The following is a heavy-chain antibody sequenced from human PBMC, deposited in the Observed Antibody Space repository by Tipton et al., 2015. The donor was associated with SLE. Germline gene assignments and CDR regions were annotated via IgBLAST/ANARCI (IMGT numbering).Heavy chain of an antibody. CDR2: IYPGDSET. D-gene: IGHD4-17*01. J-gene: IGHJ3*02. CDR1: GFNFNTYW. CDR3: ARHGVSVTDDAFDI. V-gene: IGHV5-51*01. Sequence: SGFNFNTYWMSWVRQVPGKGLEWVGIIYPGDSETTYSPSFEGQVTISVDKSISTAYLQWSSLKASDSAMYYCARHGVSVTDDAFDIWGQGTMVTVSS.